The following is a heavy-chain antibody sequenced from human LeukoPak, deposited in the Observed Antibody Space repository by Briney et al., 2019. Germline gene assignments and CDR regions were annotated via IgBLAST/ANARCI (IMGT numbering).Heavy chain of an antibody. V-gene: IGHV4-39*01. Sequence: SETLSLTCTVSGDSISSSTYYWGWIRQPPGKGLEWIGSINYSGNTYYNPSLKSRVTISLDTSKNQFSLKLSSVTAADTAVYYCARPGWFGVLYKGYYFDYWGEGTLVTVSS. D-gene: IGHD3-10*01. J-gene: IGHJ4*02. CDR2: INYSGNT. CDR3: ARPGWFGVLYKGYYFDY. CDR1: GDSISSSTYY.